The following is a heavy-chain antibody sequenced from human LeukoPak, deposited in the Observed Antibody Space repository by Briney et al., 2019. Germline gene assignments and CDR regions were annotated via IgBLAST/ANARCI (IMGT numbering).Heavy chain of an antibody. CDR2: INHSGST. V-gene: IGHV4-34*01. D-gene: IGHD3-10*01. J-gene: IGHJ4*02. CDR3: ARSRGLYLLRYFDY. Sequence: SETLSLTCAVYGGSFSGYYWSWIRQPPGKGLEWIGEINHSGSTNYNPSLKSRVTISVDTSKNQFSLKLSSLTAADTAVYYCARSRGLYLLRYFDYWGQGTLVTVSS. CDR1: GGSFSGYY.